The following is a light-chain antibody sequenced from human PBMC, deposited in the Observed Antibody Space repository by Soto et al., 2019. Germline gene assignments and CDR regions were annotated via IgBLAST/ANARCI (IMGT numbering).Light chain of an antibody. CDR1: SSDVGGYNY. Sequence: QSALTQPPSASGSPGPSVTISCTGTSSDVGGYNYVSWYQQHPGKAPKLMIYEVSKRPSGVPDRFSGSKSGNTASLTVSGLQAEDEADSYSSSYAGIHIVVLGGGTKLTVL. J-gene: IGLJ2*01. CDR3: SSYAGIHIVV. CDR2: EVS. V-gene: IGLV2-8*01.